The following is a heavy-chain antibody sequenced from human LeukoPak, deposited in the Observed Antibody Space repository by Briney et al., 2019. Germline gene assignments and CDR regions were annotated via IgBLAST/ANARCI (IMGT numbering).Heavy chain of an antibody. CDR2: IYGSGRT. J-gene: IGHJ4*02. CDR3: VVSPNQDFFDY. CDR1: GGSFSGYY. V-gene: IGHV4-34*01. Sequence: PSETLSLTCAVYGGSFSGYYWSWIRQPPGKGLEWIGHIYGSGRTNYNPSLKSRVTISVDTSKRQFSLNLKSLPAADTAVYYCVVSPNQDFFDYWGQGPLVTVSS.